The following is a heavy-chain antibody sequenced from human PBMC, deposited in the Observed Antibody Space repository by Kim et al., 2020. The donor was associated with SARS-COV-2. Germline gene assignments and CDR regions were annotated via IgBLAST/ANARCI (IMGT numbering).Heavy chain of an antibody. V-gene: IGHV4-4*09. CDR3: ARTNGDGDNDY. J-gene: IGHJ4*02. Sequence: NDNPALKSRVTISVDTSKNQLSLKLSAVTAADTAVYYCARTNGDGDNDYWGQGTLVTVSS. D-gene: IGHD3-10*01.